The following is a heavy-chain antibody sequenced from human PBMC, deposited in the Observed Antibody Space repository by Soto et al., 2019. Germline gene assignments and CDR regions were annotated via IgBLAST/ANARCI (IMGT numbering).Heavy chain of an antibody. V-gene: IGHV3-23*01. CDR1: GFTFSSYA. CDR2: ISGGGDTT. D-gene: IGHD3-3*01. CDR3: AKFHSSDFWTGFRLKAV. J-gene: IGHJ6*02. Sequence: EVQLLESGGGLVQPGGSLRLSCAASGFTFSSYAMSWVRQAPGKRLEWISGISGGGDTTYHADSVKGRFTISRDNSKNTVHLQMNSVRVEDTAVYYCAKFHSSDFWTGFRLKAVWGQGTTVTVSS.